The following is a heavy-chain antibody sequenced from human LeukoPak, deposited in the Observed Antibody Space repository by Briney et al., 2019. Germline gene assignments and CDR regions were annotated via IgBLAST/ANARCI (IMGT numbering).Heavy chain of an antibody. CDR3: ARSLTGYYIETIDY. CDR2: IYYSGNT. V-gene: IGHV4-39*01. J-gene: IGHJ4*02. CDR1: GGSISSSRYY. D-gene: IGHD3-9*01. Sequence: SETLSLTCTVSGGSISSSRYYWGWIRQPPGKGLEWIGIIYYSGNTYYNPSLKSRVTISVDTSKNQFSLKLSSVTAADTAVYFCARSLTGYYIETIDYWGQGTPVTVSS.